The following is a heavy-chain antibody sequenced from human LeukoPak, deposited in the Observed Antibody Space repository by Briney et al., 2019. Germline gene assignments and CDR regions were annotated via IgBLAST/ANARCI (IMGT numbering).Heavy chain of an antibody. CDR2: TYQRSKWYN. J-gene: IGHJ4*02. V-gene: IGHV6-1*01. Sequence: SQTLSLTCAISGDSVSINSAAWNWIRQTPSRGLEWLGRTYQRSKWYNDYAVSVKSRITINPDISKNQFSLQLNSVTPEDTAVYYCARSPSPYSSGWYFDYWGQGTLVTVSS. CDR1: GDSVSINSAA. CDR3: ARSPSPYSSGWYFDY. D-gene: IGHD6-19*01.